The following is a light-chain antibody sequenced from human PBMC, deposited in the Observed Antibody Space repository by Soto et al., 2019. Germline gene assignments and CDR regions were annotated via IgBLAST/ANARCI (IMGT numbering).Light chain of an antibody. CDR3: QQLTNWPRT. CDR1: QSVSSY. Sequence: EIVLTQSPATLSLSPGERATLSCRASQSVSSYLAWYQQKPGQAPRLLIYDASNRATGIPARFSGSGSGSDFALTISSLDPEDFGVYYCQQLTNWPRTFGPGTKVEIK. CDR2: DAS. V-gene: IGKV3-11*01. J-gene: IGKJ1*01.